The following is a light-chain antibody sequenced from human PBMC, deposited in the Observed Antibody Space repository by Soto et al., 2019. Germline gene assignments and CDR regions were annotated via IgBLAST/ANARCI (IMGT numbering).Light chain of an antibody. CDR3: SSYTRTSTLVV. J-gene: IGLJ2*01. V-gene: IGLV2-14*03. CDR1: SSDIGTYNY. CDR2: DVN. Sequence: QSALTQPASVSGSPGQSITISCTGTSSDIGTYNYVSWYRQYPGKAPKLIIYDVNNRPSGVSNRFSGSKSGNMASLTISGLHSEDEADYYCSSYTRTSTLVVFGGGTKLTVL.